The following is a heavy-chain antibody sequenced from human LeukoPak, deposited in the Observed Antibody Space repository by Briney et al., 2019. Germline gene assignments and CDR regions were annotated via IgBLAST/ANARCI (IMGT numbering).Heavy chain of an antibody. D-gene: IGHD3-22*01. CDR2: ISSSSSYI. CDR1: GFTFSSYS. CDR3: ARDSSGYIDY. V-gene: IGHV3-21*01. Sequence: GGSLRLSYAASGFTFSSYSMNWVRQAPGKGLEWVSSISSSSSYIYYADSVKGRFTISRDNAKNSLYLQMNSLRAEDTAVYYCARDSSGYIDYWGQGTLVTVSS. J-gene: IGHJ4*02.